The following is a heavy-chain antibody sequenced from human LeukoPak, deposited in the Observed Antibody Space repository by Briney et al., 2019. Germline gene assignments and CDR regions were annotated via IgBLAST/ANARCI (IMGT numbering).Heavy chain of an antibody. D-gene: IGHD6-13*01. Sequence: AGSLKLSCAASGFTFSSYAMSWVRKAPGKGLKGVSAISGSGGSTDYADSVKGRFTISRDNSKNTLDLQMNSRRAEDTAVYYCAKGGVAAARDYWGQGTLVTVSS. CDR3: AKGGVAAARDY. J-gene: IGHJ4*02. CDR1: GFTFSSYA. V-gene: IGHV3-23*01. CDR2: ISGSGGST.